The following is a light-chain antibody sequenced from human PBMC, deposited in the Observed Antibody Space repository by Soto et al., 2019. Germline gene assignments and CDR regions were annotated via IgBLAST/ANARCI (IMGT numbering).Light chain of an antibody. CDR3: QQSYSTPRLT. CDR1: QTIGIY. J-gene: IGKJ4*01. CDR2: AAS. Sequence: DIQMTQSPSSLSASVGDRVSITCRASQTIGIYLNWYQQKPGKAPKLLIYAASNLQSGVPSRFSGSASGTDFTVTISSLQVEDFGTYYCQQSYSTPRLTVGGGTKVEIK. V-gene: IGKV1-39*01.